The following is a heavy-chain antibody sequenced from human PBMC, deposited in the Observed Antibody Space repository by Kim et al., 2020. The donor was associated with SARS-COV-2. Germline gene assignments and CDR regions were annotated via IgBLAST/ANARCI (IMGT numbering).Heavy chain of an antibody. CDR2: IYYSGST. V-gene: IGHV4-31*03. Sequence: SETLSLTCTVSGGSISSGGYYWSWIRQHPGKGLEWIGYIYYSGSTYYNPSLKSRVTISVDTSKNQFSLKLSSVTAADTAVYYCARTGYSGYDGKKYSSSIDYWGQGTLVAVSS. D-gene: IGHD5-12*01. CDR1: GGSISSGGYY. J-gene: IGHJ4*02. CDR3: ARTGYSGYDGKKYSSSIDY.